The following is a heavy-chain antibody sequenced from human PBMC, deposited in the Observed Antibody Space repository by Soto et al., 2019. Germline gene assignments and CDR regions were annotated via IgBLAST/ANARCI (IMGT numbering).Heavy chain of an antibody. CDR1: GYNFTSYW. Sequence: GEYLKISCKSSGYNFTSYWISWVHQMTGKGLEWMERIFPIDSYTNYSPSFQGHVTISADKSISTAYLQWSSLKASDTAMYYCASSPRGYCSSTSCRELGNYYGMDVWGQGTTVTVSS. CDR2: IFPIDSYT. D-gene: IGHD2-2*01. V-gene: IGHV5-10-1*01. CDR3: ASSPRGYCSSTSCRELGNYYGMDV. J-gene: IGHJ6*02.